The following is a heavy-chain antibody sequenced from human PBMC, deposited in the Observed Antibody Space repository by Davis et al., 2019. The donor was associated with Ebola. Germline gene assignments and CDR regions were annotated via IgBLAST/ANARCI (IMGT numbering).Heavy chain of an antibody. V-gene: IGHV3-33*01. J-gene: IGHJ6*02. CDR1: GFTFSSDG. CDR2: IWYDGSNK. Sequence: AGSLRLSCAASGFTFSSDGMHWVRQAPGKGLEWVAVIWYDGSNKYYADSVKGRVTISRDNSKNTLYLQMNSLRAEDTAVYYCARDGSKGYYYGMDVWGQGTTVTVSS. D-gene: IGHD2-15*01. CDR3: ARDGSKGYYYGMDV.